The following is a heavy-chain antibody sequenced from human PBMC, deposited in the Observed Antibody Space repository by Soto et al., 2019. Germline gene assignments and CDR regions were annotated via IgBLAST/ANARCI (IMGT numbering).Heavy chain of an antibody. D-gene: IGHD6-19*01. CDR2: ISAYNGNT. CDR3: AILLSGWYPYFFDY. V-gene: IGHV1-18*01. CDR1: GYTFSSYD. J-gene: IGHJ4*02. Sequence: QVQLVQSGAEVKKPGASVKVSCKASGYTFSSYDISWARQAPGQGLEWMGWISAYNGNTNYAQKLQGRVTMTTDTSTSTAYIELRSLRSDDTAVYCCAILLSGWYPYFFDYWGQGSLVTVSS.